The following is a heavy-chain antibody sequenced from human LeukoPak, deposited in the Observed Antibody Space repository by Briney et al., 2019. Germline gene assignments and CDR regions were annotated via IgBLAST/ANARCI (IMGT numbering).Heavy chain of an antibody. CDR2: ISSTGNFV. D-gene: IGHD5-12*01. J-gene: IGHJ4*02. CDR3: ARENIVAYYFDY. V-gene: IGHV3-21*01. Sequence: GESLRLSCAASGFTFSSYSMNWVRQAPGKGLEWVSSISSTGNFVHYADSVKGRFAISRDNAKNTLYLQMNSLRAEDTAVYYCARENIVAYYFDYWGQGALVTVSS. CDR1: GFTFSSYS.